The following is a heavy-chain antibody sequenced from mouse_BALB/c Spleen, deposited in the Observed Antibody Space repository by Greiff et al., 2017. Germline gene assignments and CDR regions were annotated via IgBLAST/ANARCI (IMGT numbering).Heavy chain of an antibody. CDR3: ARVLHYYGSSYRFAY. V-gene: IGHV3-6*02. CDR2: ISYDGSN. J-gene: IGHJ3*01. D-gene: IGHD1-1*01. Sequence: EVHLVESGPGLVKPSQSLSHTCSVTGYSITSGYYWNWIRQFPGNKLEWMGYISYDGSNNYNPSLKNRISITRDTSKNQFFLKLNSVTTEDTATYYCARVLHYYGSSYRFAYWGQGTLVTVSA. CDR1: GYSITSGYY.